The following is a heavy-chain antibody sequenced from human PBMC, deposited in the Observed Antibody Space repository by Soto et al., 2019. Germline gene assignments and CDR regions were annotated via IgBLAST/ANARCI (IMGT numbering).Heavy chain of an antibody. D-gene: IGHD5-12*01. V-gene: IGHV3-23*01. CDR3: AKNSAATIRVGFDY. Sequence: EVQLLESGGGLVQPGGSLRLSCAASGFTFATYTMSWVRQAPGKRLEWVSAITGSGDRTYYADSVKGRFTISRDNSKNTLYLQMNSLRAEDTAVYYCAKNSAATIRVGFDYWGHGTLVTVSS. CDR2: ITGSGDRT. CDR1: GFTFATYT. J-gene: IGHJ4*01.